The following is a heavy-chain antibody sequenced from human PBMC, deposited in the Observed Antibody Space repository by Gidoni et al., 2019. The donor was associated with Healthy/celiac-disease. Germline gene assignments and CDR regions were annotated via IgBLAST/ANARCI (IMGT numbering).Heavy chain of an antibody. V-gene: IGHV4-30-2*01. Sequence: QLQLQESGSGLVKPSQTLSPTCAVSGGSISSGGYSCSWIRQPPGKGLEWIGYIYHSGSTYYNPSLKSRVTMSVDRSKNQFSLKLSSVTAADTAVYYCARGGINCSGGSCYIGGDYFDYWGQGTLVTVSS. D-gene: IGHD2-15*01. J-gene: IGHJ4*02. CDR1: GGSISSGGYS. CDR3: ARGGINCSGGSCYIGGDYFDY. CDR2: IYHSGST.